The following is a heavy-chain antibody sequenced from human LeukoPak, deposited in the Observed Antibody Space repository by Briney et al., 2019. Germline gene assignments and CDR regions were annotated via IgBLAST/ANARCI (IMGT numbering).Heavy chain of an antibody. CDR3: ARDSGSGSYYKGGYYYGMDV. V-gene: IGHV4-4*07. Sequence: SETLSLTCTVSGGSISSYYWSWIRQPAGKGLEWVGRIYTSWSTNYNPSLKSRVTMSVDTSKNQFSLKLSSVTAAHTAVYYCARDSGSGSYYKGGYYYGMDVWGQGTTVTVSS. CDR1: GGSISSYY. D-gene: IGHD3-10*01. CDR2: IYTSWST. J-gene: IGHJ6*02.